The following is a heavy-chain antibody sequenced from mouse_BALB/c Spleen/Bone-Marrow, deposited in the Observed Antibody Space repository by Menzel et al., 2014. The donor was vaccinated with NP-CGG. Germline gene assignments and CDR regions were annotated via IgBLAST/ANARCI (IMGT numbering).Heavy chain of an antibody. V-gene: IGHV1-80*01. CDR2: IYPGDGDT. CDR3: ARGGISVDY. J-gene: IGHJ2*01. Sequence: VKLMESGAELVRPLSSVKISCKASGYAFSVYWMNWVKQRPGQGLEWIGQIYPGDGDTNYNGKFKGRATLTADKSSNTAYMQLSSLTSEDSAVYFCARGGISVDYWGQGTTLTVSS. CDR1: GYAFSVYW.